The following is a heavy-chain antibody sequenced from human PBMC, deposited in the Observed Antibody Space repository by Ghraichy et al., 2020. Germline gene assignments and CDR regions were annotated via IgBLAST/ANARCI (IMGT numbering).Heavy chain of an antibody. J-gene: IGHJ4*02. CDR3: AHTKGFFDY. Sequence: SGPTLVKPTQTLTLTCSFSGFSLSATGVGVGWIRQPPGTALEWVALIFWNEDKRYTPSLKTRLTISKDTSKNQVVLTVTNVDPLDTATYYCAHTKGFFDYWGQGTLVTVSS. D-gene: IGHD2-15*01. V-gene: IGHV2-5*01. CDR1: GFSLSATGVG. CDR2: IFWNEDK.